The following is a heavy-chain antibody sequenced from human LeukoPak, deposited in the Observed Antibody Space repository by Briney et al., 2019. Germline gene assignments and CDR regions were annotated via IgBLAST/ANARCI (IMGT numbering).Heavy chain of an antibody. J-gene: IGHJ4*02. Sequence: ASMKVSCKTSGYRFTGYYIHWVRQAPGQGLEWMGWIDPNSGGTNYAQKFQGGVSLTRDTSVSTVHMDLTRLRSDDTAIYYCARETAFAVAGPLDYWGQGTLVTVSS. CDR1: GYRFTGYY. CDR2: IDPNSGGT. V-gene: IGHV1-2*02. D-gene: IGHD6-19*01. CDR3: ARETAFAVAGPLDY.